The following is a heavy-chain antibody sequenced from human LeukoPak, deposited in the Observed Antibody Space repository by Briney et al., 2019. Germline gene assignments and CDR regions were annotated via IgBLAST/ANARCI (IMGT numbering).Heavy chain of an antibody. J-gene: IGHJ4*02. CDR2: ISGSGGST. CDR3: AKNLVRGVNDY. D-gene: IGHD3-10*01. CDR1: GFTFSDYY. V-gene: IGHV3-23*01. Sequence: GGSLRLSCAASGFTFSDYYMSWVRQAPGKGLEWVSAISGSGGSTYYADSVKGRFTISRDNSKNTLYLQMNSLRAEDTAVYYCAKNLVRGVNDYWGQGTLVTVSS.